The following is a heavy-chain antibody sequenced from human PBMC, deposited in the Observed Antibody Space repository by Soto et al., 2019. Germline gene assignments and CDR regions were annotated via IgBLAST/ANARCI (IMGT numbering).Heavy chain of an antibody. CDR3: ARDVMTTVTTNWFDP. V-gene: IGHV1-69*12. Sequence: QVQLVQSGAEVKKPGSSVKVSCKASGGTFSSYAISWVRQAPGQGLEWMGGIIPIFGTANYAQKFQGRVTITADESTSTAYMELGSLRSEDTAVYYCARDVMTTVTTNWFDPWGQGTLVTVSS. CDR2: IIPIFGTA. D-gene: IGHD4-4*01. J-gene: IGHJ5*02. CDR1: GGTFSSYA.